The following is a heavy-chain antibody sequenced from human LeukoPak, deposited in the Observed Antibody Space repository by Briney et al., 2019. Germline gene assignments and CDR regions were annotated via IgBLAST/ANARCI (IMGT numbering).Heavy chain of an antibody. V-gene: IGHV3-23*01. CDR1: GCTFNNYY. D-gene: IGHD3-9*01. J-gene: IGHJ4*02. Sequence: PGGSLRLSCAASGCTFNNYYMSWVRQAPGKGLEWVSRVCGSGGSIFYADSVNGRFTISRDNTKNTLYLQINSLRAEDTGIYYCAKSRPRGILTSRTFDYWGQGTPITVSS. CDR3: AKSRPRGILTSRTFDY. CDR2: VCGSGGSI.